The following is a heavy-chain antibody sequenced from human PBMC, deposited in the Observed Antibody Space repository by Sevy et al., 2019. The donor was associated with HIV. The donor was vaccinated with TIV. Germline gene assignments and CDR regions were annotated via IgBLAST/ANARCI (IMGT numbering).Heavy chain of an antibody. V-gene: IGHV3-23*01. CDR1: GFSISTHA. J-gene: IGHJ4*02. Sequence: GGSLRLSCGASGFSISTHAMNWVRQAPGRGLEWISGISATDGSTHYADSVKGRFTISRDNSKNTVHLQMNSLRAEDTALYYCAAGDTAFIADLDFWCQGTLVTVSS. D-gene: IGHD5-18*01. CDR2: ISATDGST. CDR3: AAGDTAFIADLDF.